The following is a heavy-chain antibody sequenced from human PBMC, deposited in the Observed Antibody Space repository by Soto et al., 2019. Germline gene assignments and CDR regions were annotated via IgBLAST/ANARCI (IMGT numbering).Heavy chain of an antibody. CDR2: IYRNDDK. CDR3: ARRPRYSNYVDY. V-gene: IGHV2-5*01. CDR1: GFSLSTSGVG. D-gene: IGHD4-4*01. J-gene: IGHJ4*02. Sequence: QITLKESGPTLVKPTQTLTLTCTFSGFSLSTSGVGVGWIRQPPGKALEWLALIYRNDDKRYSPSLKSRLTIAKDTSKNQVVLNMTNMDPVDTATYFCARRPRYSNYVDYWGQGTLVTVSS.